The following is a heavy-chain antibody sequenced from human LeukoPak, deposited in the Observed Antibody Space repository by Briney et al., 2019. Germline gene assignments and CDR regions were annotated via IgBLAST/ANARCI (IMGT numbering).Heavy chain of an antibody. D-gene: IGHD3-16*02. CDR1: GFTFSSCG. J-gene: IGHJ4*02. CDR2: ISYDGSNK. CDR3: AKDRSLRALDY. V-gene: IGHV3-30*18. Sequence: GGSLRLSCAASGFTFSSCGMHWVRQAPGKGLEWVAVISYDGSNKYYADSVKGRFTISRDNSKNTLCLQMNSLRAEDTAVYYCAKDRSLRALDYWGQGTLVTVSS.